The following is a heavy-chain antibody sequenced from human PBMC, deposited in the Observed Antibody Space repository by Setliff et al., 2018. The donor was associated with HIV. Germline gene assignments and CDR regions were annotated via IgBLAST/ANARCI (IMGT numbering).Heavy chain of an antibody. J-gene: IGHJ3*02. CDR2: ISSTSSTI. CDR3: AKDGDYRSGDYDAFDI. V-gene: IGHV3-48*01. Sequence: GGSLRLSCAASGSGFTFSSYSMNWVRQAPGKGLEWVSYISSTSSTIYYADSVKGRFTISRDNSKNTLYLQMNSLRAKDMALYYCAKDGDYRSGDYDAFDIWGQGTMVTVSS. D-gene: IGHD6-25*01. CDR1: GSGFTFSSYS.